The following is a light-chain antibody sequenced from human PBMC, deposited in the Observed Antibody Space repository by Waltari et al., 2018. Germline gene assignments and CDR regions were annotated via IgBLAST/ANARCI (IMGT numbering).Light chain of an antibody. J-gene: IGLJ2*01. Sequence: SSELTQDPSVSVALGQTVRITCQGDSLRNYYASWYQQKPGQGPLLVISGKNNRPSGIPDRFAGSTAGNTASLTITGAQAEDEADYYCDSRDSSGNHVLFGGGTKLTVL. CDR1: SLRNYY. CDR3: DSRDSSGNHVL. V-gene: IGLV3-19*01. CDR2: GKN.